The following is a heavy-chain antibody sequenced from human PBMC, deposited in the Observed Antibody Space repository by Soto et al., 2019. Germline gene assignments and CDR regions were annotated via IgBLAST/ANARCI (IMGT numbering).Heavy chain of an antibody. J-gene: IGHJ5*02. CDR3: AREGGKKGCISTSCQEYNWFDP. Sequence: QVQLVQSGAEVKKPGSSVKVSCKASGGTFSSYAISWVRQAPGQGLEWMGGIIPIFGTANYAQKFQGRVTITADESTSTAYMELSSLRSEDTAVYYCAREGGKKGCISTSCQEYNWFDPWGQGTLVTVSS. D-gene: IGHD2-2*01. V-gene: IGHV1-69*12. CDR2: IIPIFGTA. CDR1: GGTFSSYA.